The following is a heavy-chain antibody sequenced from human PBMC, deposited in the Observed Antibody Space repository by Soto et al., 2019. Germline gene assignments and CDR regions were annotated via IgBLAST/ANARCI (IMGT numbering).Heavy chain of an antibody. V-gene: IGHV2-70*13. Sequence: SGPTLVNPTQTLTLTCTFSGFTLGTTGLSVNWICQAPGKALEWLAVIDWDGDRFYSASLKTRLSISKDTSKNEVVLTMTNMDPVDTATYFCARSQGGMLYNSYFDFWGQGTPVTVSS. D-gene: IGHD2-8*01. CDR2: IDWDGDR. CDR3: ARSQGGMLYNSYFDF. CDR1: GFTLGTTGLS. J-gene: IGHJ4*02.